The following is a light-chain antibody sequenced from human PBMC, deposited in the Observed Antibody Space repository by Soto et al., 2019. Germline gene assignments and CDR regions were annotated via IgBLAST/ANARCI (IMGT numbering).Light chain of an antibody. CDR1: QNIMTW. Sequence: DIQMTQSPSTLSASIGDRVTITCRASQNIMTWLAWHQQKPGKAPKLLIFKASDLDVGVPSRFAGSGSGTEFTLTISNLQPDDVATYYSQQYNAYSPWTFGQGTKVDIK. J-gene: IGKJ1*01. CDR2: KAS. CDR3: QQYNAYSPWT. V-gene: IGKV1-5*03.